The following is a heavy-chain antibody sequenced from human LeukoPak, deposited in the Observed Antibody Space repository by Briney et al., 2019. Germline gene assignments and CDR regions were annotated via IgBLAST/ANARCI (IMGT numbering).Heavy chain of an antibody. V-gene: IGHV3-9*01. CDR2: ISWNSGSI. J-gene: IGHJ2*01. CDR1: GFTFDDYA. CDR3: AKDNYGDYAKYFDL. Sequence: PGGSLRLSCAASGFTFDDYAMHWVRQAPGKGLEWVSGISWNSGSIGYADSVKGRFTISRDNAKNSLYLQMNSLRAEDTALYYCAKDNYGDYAKYFDLWGRGTLVTVSS. D-gene: IGHD4-17*01.